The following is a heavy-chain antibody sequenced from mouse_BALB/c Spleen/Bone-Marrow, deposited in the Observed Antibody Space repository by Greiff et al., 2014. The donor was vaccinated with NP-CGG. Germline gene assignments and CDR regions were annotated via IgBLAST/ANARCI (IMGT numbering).Heavy chain of an antibody. CDR1: GYAFTDYL. D-gene: IGHD2-3*01. J-gene: IGHJ2*01. CDR2: INPGSGST. V-gene: IGHV1-54*01. CDR3: ARYDGYFDY. Sequence: VQVVESGAELVRPGTSVKVSCKASGYAFTDYLMEWLKQRPGQGLEWIGVINPGSGSTNYNEKFKDKATLTADKSSSTAYMQLNSLTSDDSAVYFCARYDGYFDYWGQGTILTVSS.